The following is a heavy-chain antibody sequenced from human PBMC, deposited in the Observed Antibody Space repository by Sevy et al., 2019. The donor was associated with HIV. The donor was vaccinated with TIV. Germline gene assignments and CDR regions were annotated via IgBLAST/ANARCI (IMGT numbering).Heavy chain of an antibody. J-gene: IGHJ4*02. V-gene: IGHV4-59*11. CDR3: ARVDNSRTYVLY. Sequence: SETLSLTCAVSGGSIPGHYRSWIRQTPQKGLEWIGYHYHSDSTKYNPSLKSRATISVHTSKNQFFLSLSSVTAADTAVYYCARVDNSRTYVLYWGQGIRVTVSS. D-gene: IGHD3-10*02. CDR2: HYHSDST. CDR1: GGSIPGHY.